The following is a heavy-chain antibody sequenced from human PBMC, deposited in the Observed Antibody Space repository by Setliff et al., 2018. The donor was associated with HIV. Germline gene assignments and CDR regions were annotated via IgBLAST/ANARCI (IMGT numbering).Heavy chain of an antibody. V-gene: IGHV1-18*01. D-gene: IGHD1-7*01. CDR2: ISAYNGNI. J-gene: IGHJ4*02. Sequence: ASVKVSCKASGYTFTSYGISWVRQAPGQGLEWMGWISAYNGNIKYSQKFQGRVTIIRDTSASTAYMELSSLRSEDTAVYYCARAHLTGTTVGLADYWGQGTLVTVSS. CDR3: ARAHLTGTTVGLADY. CDR1: GYTFTSYG.